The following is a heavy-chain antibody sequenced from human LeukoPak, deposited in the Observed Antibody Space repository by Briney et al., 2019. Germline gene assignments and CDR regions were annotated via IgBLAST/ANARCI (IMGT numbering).Heavy chain of an antibody. CDR2: IIGRSGST. CDR1: GFSFNNYA. Sequence: GGSLRLSCVASGFSFNNYAMNWVRQAPGKGVEGVSHIIGRSGSTLYADSVKGIFTTSRDKPKNTLYMQMKSLRAEDRGVYSCAQGAYDYIEIAYFDYWGQGSLVTVSS. J-gene: IGHJ4*02. CDR3: AQGAYDYIEIAYFDY. D-gene: IGHD5-12*01. V-gene: IGHV3-23*01.